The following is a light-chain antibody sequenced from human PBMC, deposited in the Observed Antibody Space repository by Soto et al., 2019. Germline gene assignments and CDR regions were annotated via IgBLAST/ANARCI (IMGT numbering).Light chain of an antibody. CDR2: AAS. J-gene: IGKJ1*01. CDR3: QKYNSARWT. CDR1: QSISSY. V-gene: IGKV1-27*01. Sequence: DIQMTQSPSSLSGSVGDRVTITCRASQSISSYLNWYQQKPGKAPKLLIYAASTLQSGVPSRFSGSGSGTDFTLTISSLQPEDVATYYCQKYNSARWTFGQGTKVDIK.